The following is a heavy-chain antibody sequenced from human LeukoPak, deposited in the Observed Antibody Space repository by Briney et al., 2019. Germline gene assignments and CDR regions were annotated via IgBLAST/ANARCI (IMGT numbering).Heavy chain of an antibody. Sequence: ASGKVSCKASGYTFTGYYMHWVRQAPGQGLEWMGWINPNSGGTNYAQKFQGRVTMTRDTSISTAYMELSRLRSDDTAVYYCARELVPAAYDAFDIWGQGTMVTVSS. CDR1: GYTFTGYY. CDR3: ARELVPAAYDAFDI. V-gene: IGHV1-2*02. CDR2: INPNSGGT. D-gene: IGHD2-2*01. J-gene: IGHJ3*02.